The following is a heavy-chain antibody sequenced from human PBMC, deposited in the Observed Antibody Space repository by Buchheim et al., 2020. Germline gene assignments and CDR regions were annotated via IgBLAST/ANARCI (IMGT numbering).Heavy chain of an antibody. CDR2: IKQDGSDK. D-gene: IGHD3-22*01. CDR3: ARGYYDSSGSQYYFDY. J-gene: IGHJ4*02. V-gene: IGHV3-7*01. CDR1: GFTFSSYW. Sequence: EVQLVESGGGLVQPGGSLRLSCVASGFTFSSYWMSWVRQAPGKGLQWVANIKQDGSDKNYVDSVKGRFTNSRDNAKKSLYVQMNSLRAEDTAVYYCARGYYDSSGSQYYFDYWGQGT.